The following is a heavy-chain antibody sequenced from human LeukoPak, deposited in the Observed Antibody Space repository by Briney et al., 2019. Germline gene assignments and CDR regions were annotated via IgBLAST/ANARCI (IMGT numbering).Heavy chain of an antibody. CDR2: ISGSGGST. D-gene: IGHD5-12*01. V-gene: IGHV3-23*01. CDR1: GFTFSSYA. Sequence: GGSLRLSCAASGFTFSSYAMSWVRQAPGKGLEWVSDISGSGGSTYYADSVKGRFTISRDNSKNTLYLQMNSLRAEDTAVYYCAKDSYPYSGYDLLFDYWGQGTLVTVSS. J-gene: IGHJ4*02. CDR3: AKDSYPYSGYDLLFDY.